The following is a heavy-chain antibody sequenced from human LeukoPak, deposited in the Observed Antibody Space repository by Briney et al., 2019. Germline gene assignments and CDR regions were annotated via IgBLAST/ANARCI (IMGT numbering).Heavy chain of an antibody. Sequence: GGSLRLSCAASGFTFSSYWMHWVRHAPGKGMVWVSRIKTDGRSTSYADSVKGRFTISRDNAKNTLYLQMNSLRAEDTAVYYCAGTYYADYGTTYSLDYWGQGTLVTVSS. J-gene: IGHJ4*02. CDR3: AGTYYADYGTTYSLDY. CDR1: GFTFSSYW. CDR2: IKTDGRST. V-gene: IGHV3-74*01. D-gene: IGHD3-16*01.